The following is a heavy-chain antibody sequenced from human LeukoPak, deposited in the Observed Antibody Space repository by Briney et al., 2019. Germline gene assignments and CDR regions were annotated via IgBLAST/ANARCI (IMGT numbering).Heavy chain of an antibody. J-gene: IGHJ4*02. V-gene: IGHV4-39*01. CDR1: GGSISSSSYY. D-gene: IGHD6-19*01. Sequence: PSETLSLTCTVSGGSISSSSYYWGWIRQPPGKGLEWIGSIYYNGSTYYNPSLKSRVTISVDTSKNQFSLKLSSVTAADTAVYYCARLISGSGWGIDYWGQGTLVTVSS. CDR2: IYYNGST. CDR3: ARLISGSGWGIDY.